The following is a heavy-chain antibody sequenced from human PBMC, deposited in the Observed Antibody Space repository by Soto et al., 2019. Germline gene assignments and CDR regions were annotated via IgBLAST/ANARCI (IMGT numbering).Heavy chain of an antibody. CDR1: GFTFSSYW. CDR2: MKQDGSEK. J-gene: IGHJ4*02. CDR3: ARVFAVAGRAVTDY. Sequence: GVLRLCCAASGFTFSSYWISWVRQAPGKGLEWVANMKQDGSEKYYVDSVKGRFTISIDNAKNSLYMQMNSLRAEDTAVYYCARVFAVAGRAVTDYWGQGTLITVSS. V-gene: IGHV3-7*01. D-gene: IGHD6-13*01.